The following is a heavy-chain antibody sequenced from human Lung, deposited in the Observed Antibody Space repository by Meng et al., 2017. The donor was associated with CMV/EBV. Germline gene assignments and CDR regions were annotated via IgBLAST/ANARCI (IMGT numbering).Heavy chain of an antibody. J-gene: IGHJ6*02. V-gene: IGHV3-15*01. D-gene: IGHD6-13*01. Sequence: GESLKISCAASGFTFSNAWMSWVRQAPGKGLEWVGRIKSKTDGGTTDYAAPVKGRFTISRDDSKNTLHLQMNSLKTEDTAVYYCTTGLYSSSSRNWDYYYGMDVWGQGTTVTVSS. CDR1: GFTFSNAW. CDR2: IKSKTDGGTT. CDR3: TTGLYSSSSRNWDYYYGMDV.